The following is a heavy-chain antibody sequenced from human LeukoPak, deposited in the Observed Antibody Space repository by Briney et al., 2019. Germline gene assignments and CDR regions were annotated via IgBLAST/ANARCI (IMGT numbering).Heavy chain of an antibody. CDR3: AREKYYDFWSGYYVDCYGMDV. J-gene: IGHJ6*02. V-gene: IGHV3-7*01. CDR1: GFTFSSYW. CDR2: IKQDGSEK. D-gene: IGHD3-3*01. Sequence: GGSLRLSCAASGFTFSSYWMSWVRQAPGKGLEWVANIKQDGSEKYYVDSVKGRFTISRDNAKNSLYLQMNSLRAEDTAVYCCAREKYYDFWSGYYVDCYGMDVWGQGTTVTVSS.